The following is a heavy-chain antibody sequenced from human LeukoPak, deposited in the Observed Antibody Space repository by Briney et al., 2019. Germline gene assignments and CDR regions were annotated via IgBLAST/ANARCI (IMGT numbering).Heavy chain of an antibody. CDR3: AREYSSSWHVRGAFDI. D-gene: IGHD6-13*01. Sequence: PSETLSLTCTVSGGSISSSSYYWGWIRQPPGKGLEWIGSIYYSGSTYYNPSLKSRVTMSVDTSKNQFSLKLSSVTAADTAVYYCAREYSSSWHVRGAFDIWGQGTMVTVSS. CDR1: GGSISSSSYY. J-gene: IGHJ3*02. CDR2: IYYSGST. V-gene: IGHV4-39*07.